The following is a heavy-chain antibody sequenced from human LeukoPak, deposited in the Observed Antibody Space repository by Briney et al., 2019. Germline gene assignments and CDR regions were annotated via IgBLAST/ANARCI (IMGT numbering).Heavy chain of an antibody. CDR2: IHSGGST. J-gene: IGHJ5*02. CDR1: GFTVSNNH. D-gene: IGHD6-13*01. CDR3: AREDISWSWLDP. V-gene: IGHV3-66*01. Sequence: GGSLRLSCAASGFTVSNNHMNWVRQAPGKGLEWVSVIHSGGSTYYADSVKGRFTISRDNSKNTLYLLMNSLRAEDTAVYYCAREDISWSWLDPWGQGTLVTVSS.